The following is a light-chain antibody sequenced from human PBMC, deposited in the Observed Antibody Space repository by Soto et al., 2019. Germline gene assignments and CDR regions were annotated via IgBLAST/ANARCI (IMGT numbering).Light chain of an antibody. V-gene: IGLV2-14*01. Sequence: QSALTQPASVSGSPGQSITISCTGTSSDIGIYNYVSWYQQPPRKAPKLMIYEVINRPSGVSDRFSGSKSGNTASLTISGLQAEDEADYYCSSYTSSSTLLVFGTGTKVTVL. CDR1: SSDIGIYNY. J-gene: IGLJ1*01. CDR3: SSYTSSSTLLV. CDR2: EVI.